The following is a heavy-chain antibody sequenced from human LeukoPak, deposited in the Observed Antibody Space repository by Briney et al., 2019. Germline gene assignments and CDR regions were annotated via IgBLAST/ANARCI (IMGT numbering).Heavy chain of an antibody. CDR3: AYSIVGAASD. CDR1: GGTFSSCA. V-gene: IGHV1-69*05. D-gene: IGHD1-26*01. J-gene: IGHJ3*01. CDR2: IIPIFASA. Sequence: GASVKVSCKTSGGTFSSCAITWVRQAPGQGLEYMGGIIPIFASANYAQQFQGRVTITTDESTSTAYMELNSLRFEDTAMYYCAYSIVGAASDWGQGTLVTVSS.